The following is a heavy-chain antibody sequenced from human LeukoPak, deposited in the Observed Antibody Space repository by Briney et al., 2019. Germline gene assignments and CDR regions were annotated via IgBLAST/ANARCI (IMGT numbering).Heavy chain of an antibody. V-gene: IGHV1-69*13. CDR1: GGTFSSYA. CDR3: ARVMLKDILTGYGRPGADYYMDV. CDR2: IIPIFGTA. Sequence: GASVKVSCKASGGTFSSYAISWVRQAPGQGLEWMGGIIPIFGTANYAQKFQGRVTITADESTSTAYMELSSLRSEDTAVYYCARVMLKDILTGYGRPGADYYMDVWGKGTTVTVSS. J-gene: IGHJ6*03. D-gene: IGHD3-9*01.